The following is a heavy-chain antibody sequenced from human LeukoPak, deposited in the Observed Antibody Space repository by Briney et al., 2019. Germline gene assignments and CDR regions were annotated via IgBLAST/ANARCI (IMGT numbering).Heavy chain of an antibody. CDR2: IKQDGSEK. V-gene: IGHV3-7*01. Sequence: AGGSLRLSCAASGFTFSSYWMSWVRQAPGKGREWVANIKQDGSEKYYVDSVKGRFTISRDNAKNSLYLQMNSLRAEDTAVYYCARGYSYGYIQTDYWGQGTLVTVSS. CDR3: ARGYSYGYIQTDY. CDR1: GFTFSSYW. D-gene: IGHD5-18*01. J-gene: IGHJ4*02.